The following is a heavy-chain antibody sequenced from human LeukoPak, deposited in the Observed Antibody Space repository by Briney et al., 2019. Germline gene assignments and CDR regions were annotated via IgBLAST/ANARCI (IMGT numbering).Heavy chain of an antibody. D-gene: IGHD3-22*01. V-gene: IGHV4-59*01. J-gene: IGHJ3*02. CDR2: IYYSGST. Sequence: SETLSLTCTVSGGSISSYYWSWIRQPPGKGLEWIGYIYYSGSTNYNPSLKSRVTISVDTSKNQFSLKLSSVTAADTAVYYCARAYYYDSSGYYAESSWGAFDIWGQGTMVTVSS. CDR3: ARAYYYDSSGYYAESSWGAFDI. CDR1: GGSISSYY.